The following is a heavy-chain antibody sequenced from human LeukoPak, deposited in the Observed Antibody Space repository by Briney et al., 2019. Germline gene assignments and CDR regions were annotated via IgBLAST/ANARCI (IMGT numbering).Heavy chain of an antibody. CDR2: ISGSGGST. V-gene: IGHV3-23*01. J-gene: IGHJ4*02. Sequence: PGGSPRLSCAASGFTFSSYAMSWVRQAPGKGLEWVSAISGSGGSTYYADSVKGRFTISRDNSKNTLYLQMNSLRAEDTAVYYCAKDPDSSSSPPGDYWGQGTLVTVSS. CDR1: GFTFSSYA. CDR3: AKDPDSSSSPPGDY. D-gene: IGHD3-22*01.